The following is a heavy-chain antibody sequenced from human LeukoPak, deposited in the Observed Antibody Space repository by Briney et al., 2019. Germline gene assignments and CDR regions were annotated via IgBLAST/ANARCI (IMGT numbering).Heavy chain of an antibody. Sequence: GGSLRLSCVASGFTFTKSAMHWVRLAPGKGLEWVSGISWNSGSIGYADSVKGRFTISRDNAKNSLYLQMNSLRAEDTALYYCAKDIGTNPTYFDYWGQGTLVTVSS. CDR2: ISWNSGSI. CDR3: AKDIGTNPTYFDY. CDR1: GFTFTKSA. V-gene: IGHV3-9*01. J-gene: IGHJ4*02. D-gene: IGHD1-1*01.